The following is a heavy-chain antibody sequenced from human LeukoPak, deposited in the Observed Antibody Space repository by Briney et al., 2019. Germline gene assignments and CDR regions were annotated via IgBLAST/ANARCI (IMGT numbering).Heavy chain of an antibody. CDR3: ARPKTDYYDSSGYYRYYYYGMDV. CDR1: GFTFSSYS. J-gene: IGHJ6*02. V-gene: IGHV3-21*01. Sequence: GGSLRLSWAASGFTFSSYSMNWVRQAPGKGLEWVSSISSSSSYIYYADSVKGRFTISRDNAKNSLYLQMNSLRAEDTAVYYCARPKTDYYDSSGYYRYYYYGMDVWGQGTTVTVSS. D-gene: IGHD3-22*01. CDR2: ISSSSSYI.